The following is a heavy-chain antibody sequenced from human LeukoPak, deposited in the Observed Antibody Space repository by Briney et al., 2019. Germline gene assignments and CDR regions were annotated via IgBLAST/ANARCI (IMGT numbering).Heavy chain of an antibody. CDR1: GFTLSSYW. CDR2: IKQDGSEK. Sequence: TGGSLRLSCAASGFTLSSYWMSWVRQAPGKGLEWVANIKQDGSEKYYVDSVKGRFTISRDNAKNSLYLQMNSLRAEDTAVYYCARDNYRLVRGVIITPLYYYGMDVWGKGTTVTVSS. CDR3: ARDNYRLVRGVIITPLYYYGMDV. D-gene: IGHD3-10*01. V-gene: IGHV3-7*03. J-gene: IGHJ6*04.